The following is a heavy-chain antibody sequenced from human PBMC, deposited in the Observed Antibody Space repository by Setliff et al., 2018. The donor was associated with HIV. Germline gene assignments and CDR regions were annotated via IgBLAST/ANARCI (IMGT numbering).Heavy chain of an antibody. CDR3: ARVPTSSWYVTTQRTKEYFQQ. J-gene: IGHJ1*01. CDR1: GGSIKSSSYY. CDR2: IYYSGNT. D-gene: IGHD6-13*01. Sequence: SETLSLTCTVSGGSIKSSSYYWGWIRQPPGKGLEWIGSIYYSGNTYYNPSLKSRVTISVDTSRNQFSLRLSSVTAADTAIYYCARVPTSSWYVTTQRTKEYFQQWGQGTLGTVSS. V-gene: IGHV4-39*07.